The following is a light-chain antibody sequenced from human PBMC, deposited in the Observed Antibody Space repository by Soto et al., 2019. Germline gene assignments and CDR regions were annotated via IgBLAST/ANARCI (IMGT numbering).Light chain of an antibody. CDR1: RSVGDW. Sequence: DKQLTQSPSTLSASIGDRVTITCRASRSVGDWLAWFQQKPGKAPKLLIYKASTLESGVPSRFRGTASGTEFTLTISSLQPDDFATYDCQEHGTYPLTVGGGTKVDIK. CDR3: QEHGTYPLT. V-gene: IGKV1-5*03. CDR2: KAS. J-gene: IGKJ4*01.